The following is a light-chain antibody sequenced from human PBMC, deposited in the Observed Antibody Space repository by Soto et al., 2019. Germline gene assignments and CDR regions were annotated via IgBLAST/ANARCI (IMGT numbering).Light chain of an antibody. CDR2: GAS. J-gene: IGKJ5*01. CDR1: QTILSN. CDR3: QQYNNWPLT. V-gene: IGKV3-15*01. Sequence: EIVLTQSPGTLSVSPGERATLSDRDSQTILSNFAWYQRKPGQPPLTLLYGASTRGTGIPARFSGGGAGTDFTRTISSLQSEDFEVDWCQQYNNWPLTFGPGTRLEIK.